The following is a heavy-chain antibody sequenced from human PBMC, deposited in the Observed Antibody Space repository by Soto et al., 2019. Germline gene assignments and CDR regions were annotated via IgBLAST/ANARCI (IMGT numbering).Heavy chain of an antibody. D-gene: IGHD3-10*01. Sequence: ASVKVSCKASGYTFTTYGISWVRQAPGKGLEWLGWINTHNGNTNYAQNLQGRVFMTADTSTNTAYMELRSLRSDDTALYFCTREGSAPYYYSAMDAWGQGTTVTVSS. CDR2: INTHNGNT. CDR1: GYTFTTYG. V-gene: IGHV1-18*01. J-gene: IGHJ6*02. CDR3: TREGSAPYYYSAMDA.